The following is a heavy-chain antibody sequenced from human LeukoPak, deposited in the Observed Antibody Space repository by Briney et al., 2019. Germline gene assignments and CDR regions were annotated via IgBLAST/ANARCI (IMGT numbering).Heavy chain of an antibody. D-gene: IGHD3-22*01. CDR2: IYTSGST. CDR1: GGSISSGSYY. CDR3: ARDSYYYDSSGYYSTLNYYFDY. V-gene: IGHV4-61*02. J-gene: IGHJ4*02. Sequence: PSQTLSLTCTVSGGSISSGSYYWSWIRQPAGKGLEWIGRIYTSGSTNYNPSLKSRVTISVDTSKNQFSLKLSSVTAADTAVYYCARDSYYYDSSGYYSTLNYYFDYWGQGTLVTVSS.